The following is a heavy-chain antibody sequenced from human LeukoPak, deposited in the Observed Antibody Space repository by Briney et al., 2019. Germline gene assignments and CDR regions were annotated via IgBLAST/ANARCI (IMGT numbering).Heavy chain of an antibody. D-gene: IGHD3-16*01. J-gene: IGHJ4*02. Sequence: GGSLRLSCAASGFTFSSYSMNWVRQAPGKGLEWVSSISSSSSYIYYSDSVKGRFTISRDNARNSLYLQMNSLRAEDTAVYYCARAAENYGGRFDSWGQGTLVTVSS. CDR3: ARAAENYGGRFDS. CDR2: ISSSSSYI. V-gene: IGHV3-21*01. CDR1: GFTFSSYS.